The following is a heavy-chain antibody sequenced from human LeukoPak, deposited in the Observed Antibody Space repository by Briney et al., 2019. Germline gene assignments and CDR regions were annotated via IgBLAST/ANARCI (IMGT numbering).Heavy chain of an antibody. D-gene: IGHD4-17*01. V-gene: IGHV1-69*13. CDR1: GGTFSSHA. CDR2: IIPIFGTA. CDR3: ARDGETTVTTFPFDY. J-gene: IGHJ4*02. Sequence: SVKVSCKASGGTFSSHAISWVRQAPGQGLEWMGGIIPIFGTANYAQKFQGRVTITADESTSTAYMELSSLRSEDTAVYYCARDGETTVTTFPFDYWGQGTLVTVSS.